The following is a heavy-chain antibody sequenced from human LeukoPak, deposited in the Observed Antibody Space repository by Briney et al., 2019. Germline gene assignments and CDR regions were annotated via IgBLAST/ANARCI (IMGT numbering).Heavy chain of an antibody. CDR1: GFIVSSNY. D-gene: IGHD3-16*01. Sequence: PVGSLRLSCAASGFIVSSNYMTWVRQAPGKGLEWVSVIYSGGNTYYADSVKGRFIMSRDNSKNTLYLQMNGLRAEDTAVYYCASGGMEVFENWGQGTLVTVSS. V-gene: IGHV3-53*01. CDR2: IYSGGNT. J-gene: IGHJ4*02. CDR3: ASGGMEVFEN.